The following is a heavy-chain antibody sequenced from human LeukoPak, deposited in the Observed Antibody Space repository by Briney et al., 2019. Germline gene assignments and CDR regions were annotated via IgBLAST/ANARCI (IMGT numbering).Heavy chain of an antibody. CDR3: ARDPGYCSSTSCPEYYFDY. D-gene: IGHD2-2*01. V-gene: IGHV3-33*01. CDR2: IWYDGSNK. Sequence: PGRSLRLSCAASGFTFSRYGMHWVRQAPGKGLEWVAVIWYDGSNKYYADSVKGRVTVSRDNSQKTLYLQMNSLRVEDTAMYYCARDPGYCSSTSCPEYYFDYWGQGTLVTVSS. CDR1: GFTFSRYG. J-gene: IGHJ4*02.